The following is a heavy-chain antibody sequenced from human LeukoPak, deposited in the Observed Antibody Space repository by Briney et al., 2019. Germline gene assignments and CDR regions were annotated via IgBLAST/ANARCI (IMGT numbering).Heavy chain of an antibody. D-gene: IGHD4-23*01. CDR3: AGDVTYHGGDWFDP. J-gene: IGHJ5*02. CDR2: ISGSGTSI. CDR1: EFTFSTYS. V-gene: IGHV3-48*04. Sequence: GGSLRLSCAASEFTFSTYSMCWVRQAPGKGLEWVSYISGSGTSIYYADSVRGRFTISRDNAKNSLYLQMNSLRAEDTAVYYCAGDVTYHGGDWFDPWGQGTLVTVSS.